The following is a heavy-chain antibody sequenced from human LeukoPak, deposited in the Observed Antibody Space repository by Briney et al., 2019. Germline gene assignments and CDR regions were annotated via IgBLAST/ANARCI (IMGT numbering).Heavy chain of an antibody. J-gene: IGHJ4*02. V-gene: IGHV3-73*01. CDR3: TTTYYDILTGYYTFDY. CDR2: IRSKANSYAT. D-gene: IGHD3-9*01. CDR1: GFTFSGSI. Sequence: GGSLRLSCAASGFTFSGSIMHWVRQASGKGLEWVGRIRSKANSYATTYAASVKGRFTISRDDSKNTAYLQMNSLKTGDTAVYYCTTTYYDILTGYYTFDYWGQGTLVTVSS.